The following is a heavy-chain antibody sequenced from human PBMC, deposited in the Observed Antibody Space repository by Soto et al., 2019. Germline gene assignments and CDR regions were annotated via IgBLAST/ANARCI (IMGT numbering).Heavy chain of an antibody. CDR1: GGSISSGGYY. CDR3: ATEAAGNDFWSGSVGYYGMDV. Sequence: QVQLQESGPGLVKPSQTLSLTCTVSGGSISSGGYYWSWIRQHPGKGLEWIGYIYYSGSTYYNPTLKSRVTISVDTSKNQFSLKLSSVTAAHTAVYYCATEAAGNDFWSGSVGYYGMDVWGQGTTVTVSS. D-gene: IGHD3-3*01. V-gene: IGHV4-31*03. J-gene: IGHJ6*02. CDR2: IYYSGST.